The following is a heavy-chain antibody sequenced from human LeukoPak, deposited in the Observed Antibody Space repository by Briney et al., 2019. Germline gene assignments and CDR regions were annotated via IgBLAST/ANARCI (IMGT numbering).Heavy chain of an antibody. CDR2: IIPILGIA. J-gene: IGHJ6*02. V-gene: IGHV1-69*04. CDR1: GGTFSSYA. D-gene: IGHD6-6*01. Sequence: SVKVSCKASGGTFSSYAISWVRQAPGQGLEWMGRIIPILGIANYAQKFQGRVTVTADKSTSTAYMELSSLRSEDTAVYYCARDQFGIAARPGYYYYGMDVWGQGTTVTVSS. CDR3: ARDQFGIAARPGYYYYGMDV.